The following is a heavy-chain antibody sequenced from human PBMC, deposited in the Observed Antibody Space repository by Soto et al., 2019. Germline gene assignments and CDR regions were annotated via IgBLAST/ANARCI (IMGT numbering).Heavy chain of an antibody. CDR2: IIPIFGTA. D-gene: IGHD5-18*01. CDR1: GGTFSSYA. V-gene: IGHV1-69*13. CDR3: ARGDTAMEQAYYYYGMDV. Sequence: GASVKVSCKASGGTFSSYAISWVRQAPGQGLEWMGGIIPIFGTANYAQKFQGRVTITADESTSTAYMELSSLRSEDTAVYYCARGDTAMEQAYYYYGMDVWGQGTTVTVSS. J-gene: IGHJ6*02.